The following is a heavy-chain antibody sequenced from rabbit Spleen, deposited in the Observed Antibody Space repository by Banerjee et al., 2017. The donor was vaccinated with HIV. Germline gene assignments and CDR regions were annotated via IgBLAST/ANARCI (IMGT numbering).Heavy chain of an antibody. CDR3: ARAGYAGYGYANFRDYYGMDL. CDR2: IDVGEGNT. D-gene: IGHD6-1*01. CDR1: GFDFSTYY. J-gene: IGHJ6*01. Sequence: QLEESGGGLVKPEGSLKLSCKASGFDFSTYYMSWVRQAPGKGLEWIGIIDVGEGNTDYASWVNGRFTISSDNAQNTVDLQMSGLTAADTATYFCARAGYAGYGYANFRDYYGMDLWGPGTLVTVS. V-gene: IGHV1S7*01.